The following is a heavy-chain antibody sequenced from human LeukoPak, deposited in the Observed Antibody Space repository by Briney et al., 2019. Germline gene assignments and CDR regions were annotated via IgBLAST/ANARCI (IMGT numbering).Heavy chain of an antibody. Sequence: GRSLRLSCAASGFTFSSYAMHWVRQAPGKGLEWVAVISYDGSNKYYADSVKGRFTISGDNSKNTLYLQMNSLRAEDTAVYYCAREGMNYYDSSGWFDYWGQGTLVTVSS. CDR2: ISYDGSNK. V-gene: IGHV3-30-3*01. CDR3: AREGMNYYDSSGWFDY. D-gene: IGHD3-22*01. J-gene: IGHJ4*02. CDR1: GFTFSSYA.